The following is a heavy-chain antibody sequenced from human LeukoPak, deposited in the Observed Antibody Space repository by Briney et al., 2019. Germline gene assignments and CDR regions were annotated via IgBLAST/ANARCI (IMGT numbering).Heavy chain of an antibody. J-gene: IGHJ3*02. CDR2: ISSSSSYI. V-gene: IGHV3-21*01. CDR3: ARDGGYCSGGSCWDAFDI. CDR1: GFTFSSYS. D-gene: IGHD2-15*01. Sequence: GGSLRLSCAASGFTFSSYSMNWVRQAPGKGLEWVSSISSSSSYIYYADSVKGRFTISRDNAKNSLYLQMNSLRAEDTAVYYCARDGGYCSGGSCWDAFDIWGQGTMVTVSS.